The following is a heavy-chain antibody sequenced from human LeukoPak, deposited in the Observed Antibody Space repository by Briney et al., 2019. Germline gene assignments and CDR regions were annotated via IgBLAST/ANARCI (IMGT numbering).Heavy chain of an antibody. J-gene: IGHJ4*02. V-gene: IGHV1-69*05. CDR2: IIPIFGTA. CDR1: GGTFSSYA. CDR3: ARDPIDDILTGYFPSEGFDY. D-gene: IGHD3-9*01. Sequence: ASVKVSCKASGGTFSSYAISWVRQALGQGLEWMGRIIPIFGTANYAQKFQGRVTITTDESTSTAYMELSSLRSEDTAVYYCARDPIDDILTGYFPSEGFDYWGQGTLVTVSS.